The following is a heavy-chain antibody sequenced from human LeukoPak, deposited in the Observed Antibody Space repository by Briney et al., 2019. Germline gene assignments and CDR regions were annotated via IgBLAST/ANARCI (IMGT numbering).Heavy chain of an antibody. CDR2: MNPNSGNT. V-gene: IGHV1-8*03. D-gene: IGHD2-15*01. Sequence: ASVKVSCKASGYTFTSYDINWVRQATGQGLEWMGWMNPNSGNTGYAQKFQGRVTITRNTSISTAYMELSSLRSEDTAVYYCAREVEGYCSGGSCYSYYYYYYKDVWGKGTTVTVSS. CDR1: GYTFTSYD. CDR3: AREVEGYCSGGSCYSYYYYYYKDV. J-gene: IGHJ6*03.